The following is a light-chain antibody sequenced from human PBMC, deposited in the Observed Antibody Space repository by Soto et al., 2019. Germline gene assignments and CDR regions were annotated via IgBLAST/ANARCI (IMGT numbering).Light chain of an antibody. Sequence: EVVLTQSPGTLSLSPGERATLSCRASQSVSSNYVAWYQQKPGRAPRLLIFGAFFRATGIPDRFSGSASGTDFTLTISWLEPEDFAVYYCQQYDTAPLTFGGGTRVEI. J-gene: IGKJ4*01. V-gene: IGKV3-20*01. CDR3: QQYDTAPLT. CDR1: QSVSSNY. CDR2: GAF.